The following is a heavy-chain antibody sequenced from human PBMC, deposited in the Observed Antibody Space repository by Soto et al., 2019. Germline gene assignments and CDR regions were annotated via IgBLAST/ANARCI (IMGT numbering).Heavy chain of an antibody. CDR1: CGYISSGGYY. J-gene: IGHJ4*02. CDR3: AIARAPRLYILPAYTDN. V-gene: IGHV4-31*03. D-gene: IGHD2-15*01. Sequence: SETLSLTCTVSCGYISSGGYYCSWIRQNPGKGLEWIGYIYYSGSTYYNPSLKSRVTISVDTSKNQFSLKLSSVTAADTAVYYFAIARAPRLYILPAYTDNSGEGTLVNGSS. CDR2: IYYSGST.